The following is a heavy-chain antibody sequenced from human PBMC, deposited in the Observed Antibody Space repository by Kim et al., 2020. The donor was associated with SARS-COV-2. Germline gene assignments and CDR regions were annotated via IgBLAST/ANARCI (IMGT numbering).Heavy chain of an antibody. D-gene: IGHD2-21*02. J-gene: IGHJ3*02. CDR2: IYTSGST. Sequence: SETLSLTCTVSGGSISSYYWSWIRQPAGKGLEWIGRIYTSGSTNYNPSLKSRVTMSVDTSKNQFSLKLSSVTAADTAVYYCAREDCGGDCPLDDAFDIWGQGTMVTVSS. CDR1: GGSISSYY. CDR3: AREDCGGDCPLDDAFDI. V-gene: IGHV4-4*07.